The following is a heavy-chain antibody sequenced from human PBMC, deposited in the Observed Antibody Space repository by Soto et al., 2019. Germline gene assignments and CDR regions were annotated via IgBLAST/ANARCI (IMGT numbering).Heavy chain of an antibody. D-gene: IGHD2-15*01. Sequence: QVQLVESGGGVVQPGRSLRLSCAASGFTFSSYGMHWVRQAPGKGLEWVAVISYDGSNKYYADSVKGRFNISRDNSKNSMDRQRNSQRAEDTAVYYCAKDEEGYWSGGSCRYRRYYCYYCKDVWGKGTTVTVSS. CDR3: AKDEEGYWSGGSCRYRRYYCYYCKDV. J-gene: IGHJ6*03. CDR1: GFTFSSYG. CDR2: ISYDGSNK. V-gene: IGHV3-30*18.